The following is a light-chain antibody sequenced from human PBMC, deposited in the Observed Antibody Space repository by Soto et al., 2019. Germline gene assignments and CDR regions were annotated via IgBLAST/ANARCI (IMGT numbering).Light chain of an antibody. Sequence: EIVLTQSPGTLSLSPGERATLSCRASQSVSSSYLAWYQQKPGQAPRLLIYGASSRATGIPDRFSGSGSGTDFTLTISRLEPEDFAFYYCQQYNNWWTFGQGTRVDIK. J-gene: IGKJ1*01. CDR2: GAS. CDR1: QSVSSSY. CDR3: QQYNNWWT. V-gene: IGKV3-20*01.